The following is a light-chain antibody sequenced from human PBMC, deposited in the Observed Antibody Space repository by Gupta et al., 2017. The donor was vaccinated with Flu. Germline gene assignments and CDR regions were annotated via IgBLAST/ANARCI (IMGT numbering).Light chain of an antibody. V-gene: IGKV1-12*01. CDR3: QQTNRFPYT. CDR2: GAS. CDR1: QAISNG. J-gene: IGKJ2*01. Sequence: DIQITQSPSSVSASVGDRVTMTCRASQAISNGLAWYQQKPGKAPKLLIYGASSLQSGVPSRFSGNGSGTDFTLTISSLQPEDFATYYCQQTNRFPYTFGQGSNLEIK.